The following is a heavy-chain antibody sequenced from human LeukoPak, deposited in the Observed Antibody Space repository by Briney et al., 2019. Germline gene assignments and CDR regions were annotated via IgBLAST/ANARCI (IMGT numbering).Heavy chain of an antibody. CDR2: IYNSGST. CDR3: AGGRGGSGWIDY. D-gene: IGHD6-19*01. CDR1: DGSVSAYY. J-gene: IGHJ4*02. Sequence: PSGTLSLTCTVSDGSVSAYYWIWIRQPPGKGLEWIGYIYNSGSTNYNPSLKSRVTISVDTSKNQFSLKLSSVTAADTAVYYCAGGRGGSGWIDYWGQGTLVTVSS. V-gene: IGHV4-59*02.